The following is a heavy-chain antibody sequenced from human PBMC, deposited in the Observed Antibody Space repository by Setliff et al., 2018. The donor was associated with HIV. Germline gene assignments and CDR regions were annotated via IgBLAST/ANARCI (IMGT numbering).Heavy chain of an antibody. CDR1: GFTFSSCW. J-gene: IGHJ4*02. CDR3: AKEDQRVTSVDY. D-gene: IGHD2-2*01. V-gene: IGHV3-30*02. Sequence: AGGSLRLSCAASGFTFSSCWMHWVRQGPGEGLEWVAFIRLDGSDKFYADSVKGRFTISRDNSKNTLFLQMNSLRSEDTAVYYCAKEDQRVTSVDYWGQGTPVTVSS. CDR2: IRLDGSDK.